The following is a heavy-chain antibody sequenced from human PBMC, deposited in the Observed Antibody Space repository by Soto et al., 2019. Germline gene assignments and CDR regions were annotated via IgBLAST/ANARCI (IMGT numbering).Heavy chain of an antibody. CDR1: GYTFTSYD. CDR2: ISANSGRA. J-gene: IGHJ4*02. CDR3: VRQYFDFWTDFPDFDY. D-gene: IGHD3-3*01. V-gene: IGHV1-18*01. Sequence: GASVKVCCKASGYTFTSYDISWVRQAPGQGLEWMGLISANSGRANYAQKLQGRVTMTTDTSTSTAYMELGSLRSDDTAVYYCVRQYFDFWTDFPDFDYWGQGTLVTVSS.